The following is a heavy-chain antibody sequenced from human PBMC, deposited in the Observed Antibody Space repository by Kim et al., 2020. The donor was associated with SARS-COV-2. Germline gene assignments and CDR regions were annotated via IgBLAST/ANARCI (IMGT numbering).Heavy chain of an antibody. V-gene: IGHV3-33*01. CDR1: GFAMSSYG. CDR2: IWYDGGNK. CDR3: ARDYAGYFKGLDV. J-gene: IGHJ6*02. Sequence: GGSLRLSCAASGFAMSSYGMHWVRQAPGKGLEWVSLIWYDGGNKYYADSVKGRFTISRDNSKNTLYLQMNSLRVEDTAVYYCARDYAGYFKGLDVWGPGT. D-gene: IGHD2-21*01.